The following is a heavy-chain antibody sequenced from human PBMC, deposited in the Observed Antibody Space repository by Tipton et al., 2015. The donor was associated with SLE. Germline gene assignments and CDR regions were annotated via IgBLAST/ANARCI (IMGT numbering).Heavy chain of an antibody. CDR2: IKEDGSDT. D-gene: IGHD3-22*01. V-gene: IGHV3-7*01. J-gene: IGHJ3*02. Sequence: SLRLSCVGSGFTFSSYWMSWVRQAPGKGLEWVANIKEDGSDTYYGESVRGRFTISRDNAKNSVYLQVNSLRAEDTAVYYCARDLPDYYDSSGYRGFDIWGQGTMVTVSS. CDR3: ARDLPDYYDSSGYRGFDI. CDR1: GFTFSSYW.